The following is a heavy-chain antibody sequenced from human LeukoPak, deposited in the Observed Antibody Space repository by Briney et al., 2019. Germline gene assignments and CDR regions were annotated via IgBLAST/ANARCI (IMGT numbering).Heavy chain of an antibody. J-gene: IGHJ5*02. V-gene: IGHV7-4-1*02. D-gene: IGHD5-12*01. CDR1: GYTFTSYA. CDR2: INTNTGNP. CDR3: ARDVLVRVATIRWFDP. Sequence: GASVKVSCKASGYTFTSYAMNWVRQAPGQGLEWMGWINTNTGNPTYAQGFTGRFVFSLDTSVSTAYLQISSLKAEDTAVYYCARDVLVRVATIRWFDPWGQGTLVTVPS.